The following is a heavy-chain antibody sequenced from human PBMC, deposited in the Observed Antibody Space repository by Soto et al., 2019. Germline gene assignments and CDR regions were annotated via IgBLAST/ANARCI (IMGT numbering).Heavy chain of an antibody. CDR2: ISYDGSNK. CDR3: AKERNYYYYGMDV. CDR1: GFTFSSYG. V-gene: IGHV3-30*18. J-gene: IGHJ6*02. Sequence: GGSLRLSYAASGFTFSSYGMHWVRQAPGKGLEWVAVISYDGSNKYYADSVKGRFTISRDDSKNTLYLQMNSLRAEDTAVYYCAKERNYYYYGMDVWGQGTTVTVSS.